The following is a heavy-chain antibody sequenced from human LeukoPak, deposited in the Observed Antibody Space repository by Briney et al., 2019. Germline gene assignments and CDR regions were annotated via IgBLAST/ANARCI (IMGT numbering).Heavy chain of an antibody. V-gene: IGHV4-61*02. J-gene: IGHJ4*02. CDR1: GGSISSGSYY. D-gene: IGHD1-26*01. CDR2: VYASGST. Sequence: PSETLSLTCTVSGGSISSGSYYWGWIRQPAGKGLEWVGRVYASGSTNYNPALKRRGTRSVDTSKKQFCLNLSSMTAADTAVYYCARASSGSYSRYFHYWGQGTLVTVSS. CDR3: ARASSGSYSRYFHY.